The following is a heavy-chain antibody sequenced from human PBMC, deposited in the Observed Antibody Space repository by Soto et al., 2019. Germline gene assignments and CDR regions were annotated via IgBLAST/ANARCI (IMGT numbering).Heavy chain of an antibody. Sequence: GGSLRLSCAASGFTFSSYAMSWVRQAPGKGLEWVSAISGSGGSTYYADSVKGRFTISRDNSKNTLYLQMNSLRAEDTAVYYCANSEISPYSNVAGGSSFWGQGTLVTVSS. D-gene: IGHD4-4*01. V-gene: IGHV3-23*01. CDR1: GFTFSSYA. CDR2: ISGSGGST. J-gene: IGHJ4*02. CDR3: ANSEISPYSNVAGGSSF.